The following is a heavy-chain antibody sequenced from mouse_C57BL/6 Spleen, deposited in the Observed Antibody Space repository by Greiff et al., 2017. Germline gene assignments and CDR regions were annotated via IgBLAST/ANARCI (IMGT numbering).Heavy chain of an antibody. CDR1: GFSLSSYG. CDR2: IWSGGST. CDR3: AKNYYDYDWYAY. D-gene: IGHD2-4*01. Sequence: QVQLQQSGPGLVQPSQSLSITCTVSGFSLSSYGVHWVRQPPGKGLEWLGVIWSGGSTDYNAAFIYRLSISKDNSKSQVFFKMNSLQADDTAIYYCAKNYYDYDWYAYWGHGALVTVAA. V-gene: IGHV2-4*01. J-gene: IGHJ3*01.